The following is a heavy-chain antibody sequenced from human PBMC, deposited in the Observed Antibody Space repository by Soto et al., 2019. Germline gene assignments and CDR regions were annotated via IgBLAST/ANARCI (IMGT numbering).Heavy chain of an antibody. Sequence: GGSLRLSCAASGFTFSNAWINWVRQAPGKGLEWVGRVKSKTHGGTIDYAEPVKGRFAISRDDSNNMVYLQMNSLKIEDTAVYYCTTDSYTTIIIVRFDYWGHGTLDTVSS. CDR1: GFTFSNAW. CDR2: VKSKTHGGTI. J-gene: IGHJ4*01. V-gene: IGHV3-15*07. D-gene: IGHD3-22*01. CDR3: TTDSYTTIIIVRFDY.